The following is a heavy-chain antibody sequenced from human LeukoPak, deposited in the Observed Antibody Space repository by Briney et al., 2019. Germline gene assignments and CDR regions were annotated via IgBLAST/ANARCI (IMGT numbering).Heavy chain of an antibody. V-gene: IGHV4-4*07. CDR2: IYTSGST. J-gene: IGHJ4*02. Sequence: PSETLSLTCTVSGDSISASSYYWSWIRQPAGKGLEWIGRIYTSGSTNYNPSLKSRVTMSVDTSKNQFSLKLSSVTAADTAVYYCARARADRMYFDYWGQGTLVTVSS. CDR1: GDSISASSYY. D-gene: IGHD2-15*01. CDR3: ARARADRMYFDY.